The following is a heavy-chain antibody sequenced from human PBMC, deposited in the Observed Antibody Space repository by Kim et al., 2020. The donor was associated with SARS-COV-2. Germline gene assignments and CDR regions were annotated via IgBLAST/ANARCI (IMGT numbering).Heavy chain of an antibody. V-gene: IGHV3-9*01. CDR2: ISWNSGSI. J-gene: IGHJ4*02. D-gene: IGHD6-19*01. Sequence: GGSLRLSCAASGFTFDDYAMHWVRQAPGKGLEWVSGISWNSGSIGYADSVKGRFTISRDNAKNSLYLQMNSLRAEDTALYYCAKDIGSGWYRYFDYWGQG. CDR3: AKDIGSGWYRYFDY. CDR1: GFTFDDYA.